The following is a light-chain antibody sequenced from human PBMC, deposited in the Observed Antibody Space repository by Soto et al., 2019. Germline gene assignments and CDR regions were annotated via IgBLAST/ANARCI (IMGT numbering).Light chain of an antibody. CDR2: AAS. CDR3: QRYNNWHV. J-gene: IGKJ1*01. CDR1: QSVSSSY. Sequence: MIQSPCFLCADAGDRATLACRASQSVSSSYLAWYQQKPGQAPRLLIYAASTRATGIPARFSGSGSGTEFTLTISRLQSEDFAVYYCQRYNNWHVFGQGIKVDIK. V-gene: IGKV3-15*01.